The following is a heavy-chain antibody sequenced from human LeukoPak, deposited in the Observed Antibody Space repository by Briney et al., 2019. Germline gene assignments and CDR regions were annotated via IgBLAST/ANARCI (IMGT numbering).Heavy chain of an antibody. CDR1: GFTLSNFW. CDR3: AQGGATISDY. D-gene: IGHD5-12*01. V-gene: IGHV3-7*01. J-gene: IGHJ4*02. Sequence: PGGSLRLSCAVSGFTLSNFWMVWVRQAPGKGREWVANIKQDGSEKYYADSVKGRFTISRDNAKNSLYLQMNTLRVEDTAVYYCAQGGATISDYWGEGALVTVSS. CDR2: IKQDGSEK.